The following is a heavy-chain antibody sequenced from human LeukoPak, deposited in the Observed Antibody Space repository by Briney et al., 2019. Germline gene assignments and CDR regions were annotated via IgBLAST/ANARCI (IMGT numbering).Heavy chain of an antibody. CDR1: GFTFSSFD. D-gene: IGHD5-12*01. CDR2: ISNSGSNI. CDR3: ARGRYSDYTNWFDL. V-gene: IGHV3-48*03. Sequence: GGSLRLSCAASGFTFSSFDMNWVRQAPGKGVEWVSYISNSGSNIYYADSVKGRFTISRDNAKNSLYLQMNSLRAEDTAVYYCARGRYSDYTNWFDLWGQGTLVTVSS. J-gene: IGHJ5*02.